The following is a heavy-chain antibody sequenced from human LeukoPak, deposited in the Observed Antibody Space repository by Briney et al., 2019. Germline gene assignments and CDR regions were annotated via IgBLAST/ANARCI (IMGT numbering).Heavy chain of an antibody. D-gene: IGHD6-13*01. J-gene: IGHJ6*03. Sequence: GASAKVSRKASGYTFTGYYMHWVRQAPGQGLEWMGWINPNSGGTNYAQKFQGRVTMTRDTSISTAYMELSRLRSDDTAVYYCARQGSSWYGEVYYYYMDVWGKGTTVTISS. CDR2: INPNSGGT. V-gene: IGHV1-2*02. CDR1: GYTFTGYY. CDR3: ARQGSSWYGEVYYYYMDV.